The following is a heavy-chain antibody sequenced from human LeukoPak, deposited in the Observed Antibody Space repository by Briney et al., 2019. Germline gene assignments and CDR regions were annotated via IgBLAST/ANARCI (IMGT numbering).Heavy chain of an antibody. CDR3: ARHGVTSSGYYWD. Sequence: SETLSLTCTVSGGSISSSSYYWGWIRQPPGKGLEWIGSIYSSGSTYYHPSLKSRVTISIDTSKNQVSLKLSSVTAADTAVYYCARHGVTSSGYYWDWGQGTLVTVSS. J-gene: IGHJ4*02. CDR1: GGSISSSSYY. D-gene: IGHD3-3*01. CDR2: IYSSGST. V-gene: IGHV4-39*01.